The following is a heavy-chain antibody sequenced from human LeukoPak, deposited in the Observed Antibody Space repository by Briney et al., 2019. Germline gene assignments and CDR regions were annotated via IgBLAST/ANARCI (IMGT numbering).Heavy chain of an antibody. J-gene: IGHJ4*02. CDR1: GFTFSSYS. CDR3: ARDTSGTPYSSSPCFDY. Sequence: PGGSLRLSCAASGFTFSSYSINWVRQAPGKGLEWVSSISSSSSYIYYADSVKGRFTISRDNAKNSLYLQMNSLRAEDTAVYYCARDTSGTPYSSSPCFDYWGQGTLVTVSS. D-gene: IGHD6-13*01. CDR2: ISSSSSYI. V-gene: IGHV3-21*01.